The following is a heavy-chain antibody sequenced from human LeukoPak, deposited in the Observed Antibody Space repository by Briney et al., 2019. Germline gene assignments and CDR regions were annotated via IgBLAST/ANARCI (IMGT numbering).Heavy chain of an antibody. J-gene: IGHJ3*02. CDR1: GYSFTGYY. CDR3: ARVVPAGYCSGGSCYSDAFDI. V-gene: IGHV1-2*02. CDR2: INPNSGDT. Sequence: EASVKVSCKASGYSFTGYYIHWVRQAPGQGLEWMAWINPNSGDTNFAQKFQGRVTMTRDTSISTVYMELSRLRSDDTAVYYCARVVPAGYCSGGSCYSDAFDIWGQGTMVTVSS. D-gene: IGHD2-15*01.